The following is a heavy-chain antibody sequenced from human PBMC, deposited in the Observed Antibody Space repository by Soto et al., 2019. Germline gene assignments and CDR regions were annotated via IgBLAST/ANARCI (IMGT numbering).Heavy chain of an antibody. V-gene: IGHV4-31*03. CDR3: ARRIPTAALFDY. CDR2: IYYNGNT. J-gene: IGHJ4*01. D-gene: IGHD6-13*01. Sequence: TLSLTCTVSGGSISSSTYYWGWIRQPPGKGLEWIGYIYYNGNTYYNPSLQSRLTISRDTPKNQFSLKLNSVTAADTAVYYCARRIPTAALFDYWGHGTLGTV. CDR1: GGSISSSTYY.